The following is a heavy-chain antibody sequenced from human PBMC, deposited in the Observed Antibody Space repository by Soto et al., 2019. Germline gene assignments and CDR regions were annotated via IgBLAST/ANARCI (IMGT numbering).Heavy chain of an antibody. Sequence: ASVKVSCKASGYTFTSYYMHWVRQAPGQGLEWMGVINPSGGSTSYAQKFQGRVTMTRDTSTSTVYMELSSLRSEDTAVYYCAKCYDSSAYYLYYVDSWGQGTLVTVSS. J-gene: IGHJ4*02. CDR2: INPSGGST. V-gene: IGHV1-46*01. CDR1: GYTFTSYY. CDR3: AKCYDSSAYYLYYVDS. D-gene: IGHD3-22*01.